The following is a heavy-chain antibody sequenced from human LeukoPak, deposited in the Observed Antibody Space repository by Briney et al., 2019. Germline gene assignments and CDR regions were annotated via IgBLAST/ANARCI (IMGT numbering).Heavy chain of an antibody. Sequence: EASVKVSCKASGGTFSSYAISWVRQAPGQGVEWMGRIIPILGIANYAQKFQGRVTITADKSTSTAYMELSSLRSEDTAVYYCARFSDRRVDTAMDNYYYYGMDVWGQGTTVTVSS. V-gene: IGHV1-69*04. D-gene: IGHD5-18*01. J-gene: IGHJ6*02. CDR2: IIPILGIA. CDR3: ARFSDRRVDTAMDNYYYYGMDV. CDR1: GGTFSSYA.